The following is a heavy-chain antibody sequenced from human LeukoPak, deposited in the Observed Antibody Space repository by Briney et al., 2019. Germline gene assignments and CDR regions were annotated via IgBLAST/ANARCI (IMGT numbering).Heavy chain of an antibody. Sequence: SGGSLRLSCAASGFTFSSYSMNWVRQAPGKGLEWVSSISSSSSYIYYADSVKGRFTISRDDAKNSLYLQMNSLRAEDTAVYYCARDSALRFLEWLFIDYWGQGTLVTVSS. CDR1: GFTFSSYS. V-gene: IGHV3-21*01. D-gene: IGHD3-3*01. CDR3: ARDSALRFLEWLFIDY. CDR2: ISSSSSYI. J-gene: IGHJ4*02.